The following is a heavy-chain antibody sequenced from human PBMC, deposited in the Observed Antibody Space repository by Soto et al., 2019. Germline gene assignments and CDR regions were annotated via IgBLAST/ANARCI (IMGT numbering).Heavy chain of an antibody. V-gene: IGHV4-59*01. CDR1: GGSISIYY. CDR3: AREHSSFED. Sequence: QVQLQESGPGLVKPSETLSLTCIVSGGSISIYYWHWIRQPPGKGLEWIGYIHYSGSTSYNPSLNRRVTISVDTSKNQFSLKLFSVTAADTALYYCAREHSSFEDWGQGTLVTVS. D-gene: IGHD2-2*01. CDR2: IHYSGST. J-gene: IGHJ4*02.